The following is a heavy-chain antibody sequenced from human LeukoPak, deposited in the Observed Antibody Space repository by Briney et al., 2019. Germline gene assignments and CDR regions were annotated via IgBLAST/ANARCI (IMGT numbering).Heavy chain of an antibody. V-gene: IGHV4-31*03. J-gene: IGHJ5*02. Sequence: SETLSLTCTVSGGSISSGGYYWSWIRQHPGKGLEWIGYIYYSGSTYYNPSLKSRVTISVDTSKNQFSLKLSSVTAADTAVYYSAREMINQYIWFDPWGQGTLVTVSS. CDR2: IYYSGST. CDR1: GGSISSGGYY. CDR3: AREMINQYIWFDP. D-gene: IGHD3-22*01.